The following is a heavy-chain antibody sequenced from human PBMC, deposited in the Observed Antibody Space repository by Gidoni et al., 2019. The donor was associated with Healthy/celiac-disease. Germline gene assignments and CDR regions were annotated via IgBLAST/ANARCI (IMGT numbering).Heavy chain of an antibody. V-gene: IGHV4-38-2*02. CDR1: GYSISSGYY. J-gene: IGHJ5*02. CDR3: ARDEYGDYGNWFDP. CDR2: IYHSGST. Sequence: QVQLQESGPGLVKPSETLYLTCAVSGYSISSGYYWGWIRQPPGKGLEWIGSIYHSGSTYYNPSLKSRVTISVDTSKNQFSLKLSSVTSADTAVYYCARDEYGDYGNWFDPWGQGTLVTVSS. D-gene: IGHD4-17*01.